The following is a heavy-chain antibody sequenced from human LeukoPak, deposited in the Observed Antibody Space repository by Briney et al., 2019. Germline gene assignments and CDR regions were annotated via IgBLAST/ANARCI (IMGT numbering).Heavy chain of an antibody. J-gene: IGHJ4*02. CDR2: TYPDDSDT. CDR1: GFTFTHYW. CDR3: ARRYYDILTGYYQYFDY. D-gene: IGHD3-9*01. V-gene: IGHV5-51*01. Sequence: GESLKISCKAAGFTFTHYWIGWVRQMPGKGLEWMGITYPDDSDTRYSPSLEGHVTISADKSSTTAYLQWSSLKASDTAIYYCARRYYDILTGYYQYFDYWGQGTLVTVSS.